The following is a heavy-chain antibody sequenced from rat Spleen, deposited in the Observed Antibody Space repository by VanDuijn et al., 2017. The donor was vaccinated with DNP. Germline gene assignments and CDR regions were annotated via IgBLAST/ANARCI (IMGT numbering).Heavy chain of an antibody. CDR1: GFTFNNYW. V-gene: IGHV5-31*01. J-gene: IGHJ4*01. CDR2: ITNSDDRT. CDR3: ARFDGYSYLYLMDV. D-gene: IGHD1-12*01. Sequence: EVQLVESGGDLVQPGRSLKLSCVASGFTFNNYWMTWIRQVPGKGLEWVASITNSDDRTFYPDSVKGRFTISRDNAQDTLYLQMNSLRPEDTATYYCARFDGYSYLYLMDVWGQGTSVTVSS.